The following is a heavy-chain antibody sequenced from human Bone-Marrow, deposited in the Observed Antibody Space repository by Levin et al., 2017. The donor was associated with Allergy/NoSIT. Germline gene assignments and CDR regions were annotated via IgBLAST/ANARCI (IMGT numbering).Heavy chain of an antibody. CDR1: GFTFNSYA. J-gene: IGHJ4*02. V-gene: IGHV3-23*01. D-gene: IGHD4-11*01. Sequence: GGSLRLSCAASGFTFNSYAMNWVRQAPGKGLEWVSVISGSGGSTYYADSVKGRFTISRDNSKNTLYLQMSSLRADDTAVYYCAKGMTALSTRVDYWGQGTLVTVSS. CDR3: AKGMTALSTRVDY. CDR2: ISGSGGST.